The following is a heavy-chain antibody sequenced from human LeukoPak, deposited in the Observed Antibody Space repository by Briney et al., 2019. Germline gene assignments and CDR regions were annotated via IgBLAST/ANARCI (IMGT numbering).Heavy chain of an antibody. CDR3: ARSYSGSYYKRRPRFDY. J-gene: IGHJ4*02. CDR1: GGSISSSSYY. V-gene: IGHV4-39*07. Sequence: SETLSLTCTVSGGSISSSSYYWGWIRQPPGKGLEWIGSIYYSGSTYYNPSLKSRVTISVDTSKNQFSLKLSSVAAADTAVYYCARSYSGSYYKRRPRFDYWGQGTLVTVSS. CDR2: IYYSGST. D-gene: IGHD1-26*01.